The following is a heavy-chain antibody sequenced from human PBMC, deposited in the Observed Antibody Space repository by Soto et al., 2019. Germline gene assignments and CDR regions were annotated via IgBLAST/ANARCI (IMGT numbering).Heavy chain of an antibody. D-gene: IGHD3-9*01. CDR1: GGTFSSYA. CDR3: ARAGAYYDILTGPYYYGMDV. Sequence: GASVKVSCKASGGTFSSYAISWVRQAPGQGLEWMGGIIPIFGTANYAQKFQGRVTITADESTSTAYMELSSLRSEDTAVYYCARAGAYYDILTGPYYYGMDVWGQGTTVTVSS. CDR2: IIPIFGTA. V-gene: IGHV1-69*13. J-gene: IGHJ6*02.